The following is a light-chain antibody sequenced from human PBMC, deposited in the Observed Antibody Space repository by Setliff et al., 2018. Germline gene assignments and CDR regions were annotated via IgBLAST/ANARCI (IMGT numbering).Light chain of an antibody. V-gene: IGLV2-14*01. Sequence: QSALTQPASVSGSPGQSITISCTGTSSDIGGYNYVSWYQQHPGKAPKFMIYEVSNRPSGVSNRFSGSKSGNTASLTISGLQAEDEADYYCSSYAGGSTYVFGTGTKVTVL. CDR3: SSYAGGSTYV. CDR2: EVS. CDR1: SSDIGGYNY. J-gene: IGLJ1*01.